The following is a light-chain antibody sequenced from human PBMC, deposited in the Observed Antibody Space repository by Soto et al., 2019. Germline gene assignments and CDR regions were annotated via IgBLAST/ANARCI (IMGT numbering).Light chain of an antibody. CDR3: CSYAGSRTVV. Sequence: QSALTQPASVSGSPGQSITISCTGTSSDVGSYNLVSWYQQHPGKAPKFMIYEGSKRPSGVSNRFSGSKSGNTASLTISGLQAEDEADYYCCSYAGSRTVVLGGGTKLTVL. CDR1: SSDVGSYNL. V-gene: IGLV2-23*01. J-gene: IGLJ2*01. CDR2: EGS.